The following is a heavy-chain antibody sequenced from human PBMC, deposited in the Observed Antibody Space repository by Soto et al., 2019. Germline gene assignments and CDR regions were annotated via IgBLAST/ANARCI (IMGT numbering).Heavy chain of an antibody. J-gene: IGHJ4*02. V-gene: IGHV1-8*01. Sequence: QVQLVQSGAEVKKPGASVKVSCKASGYTFTSYDINWVRQATGQGLEWMGWMNPNSGNTGYAQKFQGRVTMTRNTSISTAYMELSSLRSEDTVVYYCARLIAAAGKLDYWGQGTLVTVSS. CDR3: ARLIAAAGKLDY. D-gene: IGHD6-13*01. CDR2: MNPNSGNT. CDR1: GYTFTSYD.